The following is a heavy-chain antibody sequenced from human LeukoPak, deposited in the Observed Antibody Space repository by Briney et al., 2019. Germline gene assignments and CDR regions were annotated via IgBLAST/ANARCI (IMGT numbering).Heavy chain of an antibody. CDR1: GFTFSSYA. CDR3: AKDLSWELLPYYFDY. Sequence: PGGSLRLSCAASGFTFSSYAMSWVRQAPGKGLEWVSAISGSGGSTYYADSVKGRFTISRDNSKNTLYLQMNSLRAEDTAVYHCAKDLSWELLPYYFDYWGQGTLVTVSS. J-gene: IGHJ4*02. V-gene: IGHV3-23*01. D-gene: IGHD1-26*01. CDR2: ISGSGGST.